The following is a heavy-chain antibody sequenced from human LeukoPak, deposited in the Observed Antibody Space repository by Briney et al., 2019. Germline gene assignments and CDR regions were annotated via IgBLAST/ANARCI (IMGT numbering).Heavy chain of an antibody. J-gene: IGHJ4*02. CDR3: AREVYDYVWGILGY. D-gene: IGHD3-16*01. CDR1: GFTFSRYW. V-gene: IGHV3-74*01. CDR2: INSDGSST. Sequence: GGSLRLSCAPSGFTFSRYWMHWVRQAPGKGLVWVSRINSDGSSTSYADSVKGRFTISRDNAKNMLYLQMNSLRAEDTAVYYCAREVYDYVWGILGYWGQGTLVTVSS.